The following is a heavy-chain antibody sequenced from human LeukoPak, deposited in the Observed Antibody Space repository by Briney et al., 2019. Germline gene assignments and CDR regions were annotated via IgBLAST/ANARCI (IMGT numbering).Heavy chain of an antibody. D-gene: IGHD4-23*01. V-gene: IGHV3-23*01. J-gene: IGHJ4*02. Sequence: TGGSLRLSCAASGFTFSSYAMSWVRQAPGKGLEWVSAISGSGGSTYYADSVKGRFTISRDNSKNTLYLQMNSLRAEDTAVYYCATHPQGKVTAGYYFDYWGQGTLVTVSS. CDR2: ISGSGGST. CDR1: GFTFSSYA. CDR3: ATHPQGKVTAGYYFDY.